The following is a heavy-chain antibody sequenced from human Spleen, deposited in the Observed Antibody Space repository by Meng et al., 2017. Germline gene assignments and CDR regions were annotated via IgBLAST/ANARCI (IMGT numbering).Heavy chain of an antibody. CDR2: IDPKSGDT. CDR3: ARDEDISAAGKLFGDY. Sequence: QVHPVQSGAEVKKPGASVWVSCKPSVYNFPAYWLHVGRRAPGQGLEWMGRIDPKSGDTHYAQRFQGRVTMTGDTSISTAYMELSGLRSDDTAMYYCARDEDISAAGKLFGDYWGQGTLVTVSS. V-gene: IGHV1-2*06. J-gene: IGHJ4*02. D-gene: IGHD6-13*01. CDR1: VYNFPAYW.